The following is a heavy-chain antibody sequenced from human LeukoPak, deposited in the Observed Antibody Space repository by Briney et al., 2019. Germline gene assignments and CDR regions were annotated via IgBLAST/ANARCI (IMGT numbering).Heavy chain of an antibody. D-gene: IGHD1-26*01. CDR2: INQDGSEK. CDR3: ARDQINSSGNKPPFDY. J-gene: IGHJ4*02. Sequence: GGSLRLSCAASGFTFSDYWMSWVRQTPGKGLEWVANINQDGSEKYYVDSVKGRFTISRDNAKNSLYLQMNSLRAEDTAVYYCARDQINSSGNKPPFDYWGRGTLVTVSS. V-gene: IGHV3-7*01. CDR1: GFTFSDYW.